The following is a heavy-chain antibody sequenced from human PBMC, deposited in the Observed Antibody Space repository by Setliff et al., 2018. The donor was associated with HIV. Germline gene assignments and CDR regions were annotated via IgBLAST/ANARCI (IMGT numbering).Heavy chain of an antibody. J-gene: IGHJ6*02. CDR3: AKDRRGSYYYGMDV. V-gene: IGHV3-30*02. Sequence: PGGSLRLSCAASGFTLRSYGMHWVRQAPGKGLEWVTVLWFDGIRKYYADSVKGWFTISRDDSKNTLYLHRNSLRAEDTAVYYCAKDRRGSYYYGMDVWGQGTLVTVSS. D-gene: IGHD3-16*01. CDR1: GFTLRSYG. CDR2: LWFDGIRK.